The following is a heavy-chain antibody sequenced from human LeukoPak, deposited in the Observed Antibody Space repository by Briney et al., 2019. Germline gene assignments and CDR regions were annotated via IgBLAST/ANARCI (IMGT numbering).Heavy chain of an antibody. V-gene: IGHV3-33*01. J-gene: IGHJ4*02. CDR3: ARESLVDYGSGSYDS. CDR2: IWYDGRNK. CDR1: GFTFSNYG. Sequence: QPGRSLRLSCAASGFTFSNYGMHWVRQAPGKGLERVAVIWYDGRNKEHADSVKGRFTVSRDNSKNTLYLQMDSLRADDTAVYYCARESLVDYGSGSYDSWGQGTLVTVSS. D-gene: IGHD3-10*01.